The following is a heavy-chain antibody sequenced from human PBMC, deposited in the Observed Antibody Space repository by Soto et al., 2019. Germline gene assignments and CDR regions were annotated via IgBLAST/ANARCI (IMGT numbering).Heavy chain of an antibody. J-gene: IGHJ4*02. D-gene: IGHD3-10*01. V-gene: IGHV1-46*03. CDR3: ARDTGSAANYFDY. CDR2: TNPTGGST. Sequence: ASVKVSCKASGYTLTSYYMHWVRQAPGQGLEWTGITNPTGGSTSYAQKFQGRVTMTRDTSTSTVYMELSSLRSEDPAVYYCARDTGSAANYFDYWGQGTLVTVSS. CDR1: GYTLTSYY.